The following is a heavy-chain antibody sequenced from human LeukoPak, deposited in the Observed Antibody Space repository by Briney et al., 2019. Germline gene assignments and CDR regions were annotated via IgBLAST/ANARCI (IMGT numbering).Heavy chain of an antibody. CDR3: AREVGYYGSGSNYFDY. Sequence: PGGSLRLSCAASGFTFSSYSMNWVRQAPGKGLEWVSYISSSSSTIYYADSVKGRFTISRDNAKNSLYLQMNSLRAEDTAVYYCAREVGYYGSGSNYFDYWGQGTLVTVSS. J-gene: IGHJ4*02. CDR1: GFTFSSYS. V-gene: IGHV3-48*01. CDR2: ISSSSSTI. D-gene: IGHD3-10*01.